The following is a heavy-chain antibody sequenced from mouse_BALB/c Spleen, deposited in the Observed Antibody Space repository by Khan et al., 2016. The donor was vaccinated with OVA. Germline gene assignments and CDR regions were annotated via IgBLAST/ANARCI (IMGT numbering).Heavy chain of an antibody. Sequence: VQLQQSGPELVKPGASVKMSCKASGYTFTSYVMHWVKQKPGQGLEWIGYINHYNDGTKYNETFKGKATLTSDKSSSTAYMELSSLTSEDSAVYYCARRSYWYFDVWGAGTTVTVSS. V-gene: IGHV1S136*01. CDR3: ARRSYWYFDV. CDR2: INHYNDGT. J-gene: IGHJ1*01. CDR1: GYTFTSYV.